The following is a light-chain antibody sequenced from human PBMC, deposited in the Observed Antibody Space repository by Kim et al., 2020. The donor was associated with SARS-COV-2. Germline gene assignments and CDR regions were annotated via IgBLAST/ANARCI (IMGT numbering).Light chain of an antibody. Sequence: DIQMTQSPSSLSASVGDRVTITCRASQSIGSYLNWYQQNPGKAPKLLIYAASTLQSGVPSRFSGSGSGTDFTLTISSLQPEDYATYYCQQSYSTPFTFGPGTKVDIK. CDR3: QQSYSTPFT. CDR1: QSIGSY. CDR2: AAS. V-gene: IGKV1-39*01. J-gene: IGKJ3*01.